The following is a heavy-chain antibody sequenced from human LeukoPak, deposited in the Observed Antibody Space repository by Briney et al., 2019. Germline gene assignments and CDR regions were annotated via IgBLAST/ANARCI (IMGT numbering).Heavy chain of an antibody. CDR3: ARGLPRIAARFWTDY. V-gene: IGHV4-34*01. D-gene: IGHD6-6*01. Sequence: PSETLSLTCAVYGGSFSGYYWSWIRQPPGKGLEWIGEINHSGNTNYNPSLKSRVTISVDTSKNQFSLKLSSVTAADTAVYYCARGLPRIAARFWTDYWGQGTLVTVSS. J-gene: IGHJ4*02. CDR1: GGSFSGYY. CDR2: INHSGNT.